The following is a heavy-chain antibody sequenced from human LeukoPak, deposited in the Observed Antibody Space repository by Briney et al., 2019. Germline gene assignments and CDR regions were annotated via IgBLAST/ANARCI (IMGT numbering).Heavy chain of an antibody. D-gene: IGHD6-19*01. V-gene: IGHV1-46*01. CDR1: GYTFTSHF. CDR3: ARGMEWVVAGTAYYYYMDV. CDR2: INPRGGST. J-gene: IGHJ6*03. Sequence: ASVKVSCKASGYTFTSHFMHWVRQAPGQGLEWMGIINPRGGSTSYTQKFQGRVTITADESTSTAYMELSSLRSEDTAVYYCARGMEWVVAGTAYYYYMDVWGKGTTVTISS.